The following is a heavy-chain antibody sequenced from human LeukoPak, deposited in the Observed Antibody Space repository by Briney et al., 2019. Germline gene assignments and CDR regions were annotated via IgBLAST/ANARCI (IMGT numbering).Heavy chain of an antibody. V-gene: IGHV1-18*01. CDR2: ISAYNGNT. Sequence: ASVKVSCKASGYTFTSYGISWVRQAPGQGLEWMGWISAYNGNTNYAQELQGRVTMTTDTSTSTAYMELRSLRSDDTAVYYCARDYVLTMYCSSTSCYRNFDYWGQGTLVTVSS. CDR3: ARDYVLTMYCSSTSCYRNFDY. D-gene: IGHD2-2*02. CDR1: GYTFTSYG. J-gene: IGHJ4*02.